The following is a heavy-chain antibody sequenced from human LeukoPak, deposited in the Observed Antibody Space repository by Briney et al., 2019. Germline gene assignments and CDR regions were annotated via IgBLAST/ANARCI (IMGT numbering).Heavy chain of an antibody. Sequence: GVSLRLSCAASGFSFSDYWMQWVRQAPGKGLVWISRITSDGSDTNYADSVKGRFTISRDNAKNTLYLQMNSLRAEDTAVYYCARALKYNSGYDWGGDYRGQGTLVTVSS. CDR2: ITSDGSDT. CDR3: ARALKYNSGYDWGGDY. CDR1: GFSFSDYW. J-gene: IGHJ4*02. D-gene: IGHD5-12*01. V-gene: IGHV3-74*01.